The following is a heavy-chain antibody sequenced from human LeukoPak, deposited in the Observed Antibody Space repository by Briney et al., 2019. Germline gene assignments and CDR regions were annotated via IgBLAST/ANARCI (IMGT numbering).Heavy chain of an antibody. CDR1: GYTFTGYY. CDR2: INPNSGGT. J-gene: IGHJ3*02. V-gene: IGHV1-2*02. D-gene: IGHD2-21*01. Sequence: GSVTVSCKASGYTFTGYYMHGVRQAPGQGRERMGWINPNSGGTNYAQKFQGRVTMTRDTSISTAYMELSRLRSDDTAVYYCATISLAEDAFDIWGQGTMVTVSS. CDR3: ATISLAEDAFDI.